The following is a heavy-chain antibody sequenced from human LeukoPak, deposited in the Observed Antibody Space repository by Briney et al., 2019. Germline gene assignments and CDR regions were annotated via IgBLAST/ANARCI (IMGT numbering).Heavy chain of an antibody. J-gene: IGHJ3*02. CDR2: ISTNGGST. Sequence: GGSLRLSCSASRLTFRLYSMHWLRQAPGKGLEYVSGISTNGGSTYYADSVKGRFTISRDNSKNTLYLQMSTLRAEDTAVYYCVTELGIGGFDIWGQGTMVTVSS. CDR3: VTELGIGGFDI. V-gene: IGHV3-64D*06. D-gene: IGHD7-27*01. CDR1: RLTFRLYS.